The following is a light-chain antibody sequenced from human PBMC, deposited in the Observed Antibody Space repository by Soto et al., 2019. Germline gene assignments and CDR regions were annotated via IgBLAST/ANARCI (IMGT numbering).Light chain of an antibody. CDR1: TGAVTRGHY. J-gene: IGLJ2*01. CDR3: LLYYGGAVI. V-gene: IGLV7-43*01. Sequence: QAVVTQEPSLTVSPGGTVTLTCASSTGAVTRGHYANWLQQKPGQAPRALIYSTDTKHSWTPARFSGSLLGGKAALTLSGVRPEDEADYYCLLYYGGAVIFGGGTKLTVL. CDR2: STD.